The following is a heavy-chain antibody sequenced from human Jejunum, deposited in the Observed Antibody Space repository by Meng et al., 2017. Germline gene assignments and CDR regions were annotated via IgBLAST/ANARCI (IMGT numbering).Heavy chain of an antibody. CDR2: INSDGSST. V-gene: IGHV3-74*01. D-gene: IGHD6-19*01. CDR3: ARERYSSGDYFDY. J-gene: IGHJ4*02. Sequence: GESLKISCAASGFTFSNYAMHWVRQAPGKGLVWLSRINSDGSSTTYADSVKGRFTISRDNAKNTLYLQMNSLRGEDTAVYYCARERYSSGDYFDYWGQGTLVTVSS. CDR1: GFTFSNYA.